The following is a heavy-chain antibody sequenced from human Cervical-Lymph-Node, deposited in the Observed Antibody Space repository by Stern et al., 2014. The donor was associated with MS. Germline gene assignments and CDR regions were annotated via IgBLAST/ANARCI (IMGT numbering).Heavy chain of an antibody. CDR3: AKGPVVDYGMDV. Sequence: EVHLVESGGGLVQPGRSLRLSCAASGFTFDDYAMHWVRQAPGKGLEWVSGISWNSGSIGYADSVKGRFTISRDNAKNSLYLQMNSLRAEDTAVYYCAKGPVVDYGMDVWGQGTTVTVSS. CDR2: ISWNSGSI. J-gene: IGHJ6*02. V-gene: IGHV3-9*01. CDR1: GFTFDDYA. D-gene: IGHD2-2*01.